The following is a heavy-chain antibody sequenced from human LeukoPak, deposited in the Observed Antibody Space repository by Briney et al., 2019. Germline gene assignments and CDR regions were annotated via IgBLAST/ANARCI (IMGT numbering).Heavy chain of an antibody. V-gene: IGHV3-30*18. J-gene: IGHJ4*02. CDR1: GFTFSSYG. D-gene: IGHD3-3*01. CDR2: ISYDGSNK. CDR3: AKDRTIFGVVKRSYFDY. Sequence: PGRSLRLSCAASGFTFSSYGMHWVRQAPDKGLEWVAVISYDGSNKYYADSVKGRFTISRDNSKNTLYLQMNSLRAEDTAVYYCAKDRTIFGVVKRSYFDYWGQGTLVTVSS.